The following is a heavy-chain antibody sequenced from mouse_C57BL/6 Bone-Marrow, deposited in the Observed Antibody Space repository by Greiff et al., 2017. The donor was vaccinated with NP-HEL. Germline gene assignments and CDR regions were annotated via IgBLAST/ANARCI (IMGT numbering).Heavy chain of an antibody. V-gene: IGHV1-55*01. Sequence: QVQLQQPGAELVKPGASVKMSCKASGYTFTSYWITWVKQRPGQGLEWIGDIYPGSGSTNYNEKFKSKATLTVDTSSSTAYMQLSSLTSEDSAVYYCAITTVVARSYWYFDVWGTGTTVTVSS. D-gene: IGHD1-1*01. CDR3: AITTVVARSYWYFDV. CDR2: IYPGSGST. J-gene: IGHJ1*03. CDR1: GYTFTSYW.